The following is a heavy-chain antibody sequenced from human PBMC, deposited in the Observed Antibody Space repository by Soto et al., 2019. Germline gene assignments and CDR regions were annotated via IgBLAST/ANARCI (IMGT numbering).Heavy chain of an antibody. CDR1: GGPISTADYY. V-gene: IGHV4-30-4*01. CDR3: AREGYFDSSGTDC. CDR2: IDHSGST. Sequence: QVQLQESGPGLVKPSQTLSFTCTVSGGPISTADYYWSWIRQPPGKGLEWIGHIDHSGSTNYNPSLKSRVTMSLDTSKNQFSLKLSSVTAADTAVYFCAREGYFDSSGTDCWGQGTLVTVSS. J-gene: IGHJ4*02. D-gene: IGHD3-22*01.